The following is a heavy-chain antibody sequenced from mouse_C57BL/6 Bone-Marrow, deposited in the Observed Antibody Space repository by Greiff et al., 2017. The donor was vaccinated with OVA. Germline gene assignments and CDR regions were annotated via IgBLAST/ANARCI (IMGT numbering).Heavy chain of an antibody. D-gene: IGHD2-1*01. V-gene: IGHV1-39*01. CDR1: GYSFTDYN. J-gene: IGHJ4*01. Sequence: VQLKESGPELVKPGASVKISCKASGYSFTDYNMNWVKQSNGKSLEWIGVINPNYGTTSYNQKFKGKATLTVDQSSSTAYMQLNSLTSEDSAVYYCARTGGNYVFYAMDYWGQGTSVTVSS. CDR3: ARTGGNYVFYAMDY. CDR2: INPNYGTT.